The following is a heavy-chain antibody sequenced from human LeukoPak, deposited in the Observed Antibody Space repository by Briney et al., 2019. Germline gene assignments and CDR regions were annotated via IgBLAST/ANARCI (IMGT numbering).Heavy chain of an antibody. CDR1: GFTFSSYS. J-gene: IGHJ4*02. CDR3: AKPVVPAAISPPPPDY. D-gene: IGHD2-2*02. V-gene: IGHV3-30*02. Sequence: GGSLRLSCAASGFTFSSYSMNWVRQAPGKGLEWVAFIRYDGSNKYYADSVKGRFTISRDNSKNTLYLQMNSLRAEDTAVYYCAKPVVPAAISPPPPDYWGQGTLVTVSS. CDR2: IRYDGSNK.